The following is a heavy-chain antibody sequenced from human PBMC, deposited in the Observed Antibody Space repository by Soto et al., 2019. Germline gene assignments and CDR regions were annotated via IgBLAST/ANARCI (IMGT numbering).Heavy chain of an antibody. Sequence: QVQLVESGGGVVQPGRSLTLSCAASGFTFKNYAMHWVRQAPGKGLEWVAVISFDGTNTYYAESVRGRVTISRDNSRNTLYLQMTSLRTEDTAVYYCAKNFIPLSPDLYFDSWGQGTLVTVSS. CDR2: ISFDGTNT. D-gene: IGHD3-16*01. CDR1: GFTFKNYA. V-gene: IGHV3-30-3*02. J-gene: IGHJ4*02. CDR3: AKNFIPLSPDLYFDS.